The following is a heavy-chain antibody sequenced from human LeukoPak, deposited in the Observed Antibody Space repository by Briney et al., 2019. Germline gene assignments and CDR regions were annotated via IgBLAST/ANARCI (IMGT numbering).Heavy chain of an antibody. V-gene: IGHV1-2*02. CDR2: INPIGGGT. Sequence: ASVKVSCKASGYTFTDYFMHWVRQAPGQGLEWMGWINPIGGGTTYAQKFQRRVTMTRDTSISTVYMELSSLRSDDTAVYYCARVAEATAVVSPDYFDYWGRGTLVTVSS. CDR3: ARVAEATAVVSPDYFDY. D-gene: IGHD4-17*01. J-gene: IGHJ4*01. CDR1: GYTFTDYF.